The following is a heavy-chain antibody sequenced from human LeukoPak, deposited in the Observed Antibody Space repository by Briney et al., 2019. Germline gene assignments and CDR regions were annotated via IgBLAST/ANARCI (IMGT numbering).Heavy chain of an antibody. J-gene: IGHJ4*02. D-gene: IGHD6-13*01. Sequence: PSQTLSLTCTLAGGSLSSGGYYWSWLRHHPGKGLEWIGYIYYRGSTYYNPSLKTRVTISVDTSKNKFSLKLRSVTARDSAVYCCVRWGGIAAGGGDYWGQGTLVTVSS. CDR2: IYYRGST. CDR1: GGSLSSGGYY. CDR3: VRWGGIAAGGGDY. V-gene: IGHV4-31*03.